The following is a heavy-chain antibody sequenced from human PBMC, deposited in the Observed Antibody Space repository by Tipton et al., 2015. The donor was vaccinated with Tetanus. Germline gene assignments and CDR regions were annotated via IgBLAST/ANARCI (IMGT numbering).Heavy chain of an antibody. D-gene: IGHD2-15*01. Sequence: SLRLSCAVSGFTFSRYGMGWVRQAPGKGLEWVSVSYAGGNYAYYADSVKGRFTTSRDDSKSTLYLHMTSLRAEDTAVYYCAKVRGTLRYSFDSWGQGTLVTVSS. J-gene: IGHJ5*01. V-gene: IGHV3-23*03. CDR1: GFTFSRYG. CDR2: SYAGGNYA. CDR3: AKVRGTLRYSFDS.